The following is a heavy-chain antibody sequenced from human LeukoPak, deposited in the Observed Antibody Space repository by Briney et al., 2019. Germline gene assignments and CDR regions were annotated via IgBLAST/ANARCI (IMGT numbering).Heavy chain of an antibody. Sequence: ASVKVSCKASGYTFTGYYMHWVRQAPGQGLEWMGWINPNSGGTNYAQKCQGRVTMTRDTSISTAYMELSRLRTDDTAVYYCARERSVVTTGYYYYMDVWGKGTTVTVSS. CDR2: INPNSGGT. CDR1: GYTFTGYY. V-gene: IGHV1-2*02. CDR3: ARERSVVTTGYYYYMDV. J-gene: IGHJ6*03. D-gene: IGHD4-11*01.